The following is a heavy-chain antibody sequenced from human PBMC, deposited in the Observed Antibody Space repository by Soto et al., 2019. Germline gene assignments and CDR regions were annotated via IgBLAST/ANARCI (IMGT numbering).Heavy chain of an antibody. CDR2: ISSSSSYI. CDR3: ARLMSYDSSGYYCY. J-gene: IGHJ4*02. V-gene: IGHV3-21*01. Sequence: EVQLVESGGGLVKPGGSLRLSCAASGFTFSSYSMNWVRQAPGKGLEWVSFISSSSSYIYYADSVKGRFTISRDNAKNSLYLQMNSLRAEDTAVYYCARLMSYDSSGYYCYWGQGTLVTVSS. D-gene: IGHD3-22*01. CDR1: GFTFSSYS.